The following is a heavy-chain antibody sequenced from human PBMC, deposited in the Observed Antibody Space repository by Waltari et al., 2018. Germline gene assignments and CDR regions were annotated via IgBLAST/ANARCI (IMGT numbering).Heavy chain of an antibody. V-gene: IGHV1-18*01. CDR3: ARSLTMVRGDESPGTSGY. D-gene: IGHD3-10*01. CDR2: SRAYKGNT. Sequence: QVQLVQSGAEVKKPGASVKVSCKASGYTFTSYGISWVRQAPGQGLEWMGWSRAYKGNTNYEQKLQGRVTMTRNTAISTAYMWLSSLRSEDTAVYYCARSLTMVRGDESPGTSGYWGQGTLVTVSS. CDR1: GYTFTSYG. J-gene: IGHJ4*02.